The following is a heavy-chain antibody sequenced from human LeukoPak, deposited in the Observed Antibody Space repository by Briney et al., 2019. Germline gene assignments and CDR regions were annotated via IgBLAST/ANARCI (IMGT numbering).Heavy chain of an antibody. CDR1: GFTFSSYS. CDR3: ARDVASYSYGYRDY. V-gene: IGHV3-48*02. J-gene: IGHJ4*02. D-gene: IGHD5-18*01. CDR2: ISSSSSTI. Sequence: PGGSLRLSCAASGFTFSSYSMNRVRRAPGKGLEWVSYISSSSSTIYYADSVKGRFTISRDNAKNSLYLQMNSLRDEDTAVYYCARDVASYSYGYRDYWGQGTLVTVSS.